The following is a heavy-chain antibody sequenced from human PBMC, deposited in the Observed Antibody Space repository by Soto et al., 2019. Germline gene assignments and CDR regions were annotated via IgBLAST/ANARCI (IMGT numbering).Heavy chain of an antibody. D-gene: IGHD5-12*01. J-gene: IGHJ6*02. V-gene: IGHV4-30-2*01. CDR1: GGSISSGGYS. CDR3: ATESYSGYDLGLMDV. CDR2: IYHSGST. Sequence: QLQLQESGSGLVKPSQTLSLTCAVSGGSISSGGYSWSWIRQPPGKGLEWIGYIYHSGSTYYNPSLKSRVTISVDRSKNQFSLKLSSVTAADTAAYYCATESYSGYDLGLMDVWGQGTTVTVSS.